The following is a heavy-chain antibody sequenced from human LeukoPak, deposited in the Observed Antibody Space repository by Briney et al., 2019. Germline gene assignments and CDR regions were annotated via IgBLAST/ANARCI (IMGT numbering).Heavy chain of an antibody. V-gene: IGHV3-13*01. Sequence: GGSLRLSCAASGFTFSDYDMHWVRQATGKGLEWVSAIGTAGDTYYTGSVKGRFTISRENAKNSLYLQMNSLRAGDTAVYYCARPTSSGSINSWGQGTLVTVSS. CDR3: ARPTSSGSINS. D-gene: IGHD6-19*01. CDR1: GFTFSDYD. CDR2: IGTAGDT. J-gene: IGHJ4*02.